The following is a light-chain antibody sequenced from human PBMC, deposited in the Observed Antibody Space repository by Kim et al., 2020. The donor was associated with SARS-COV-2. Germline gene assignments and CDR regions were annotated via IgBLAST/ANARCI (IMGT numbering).Light chain of an antibody. CDR1: QLGDKY. J-gene: IGLJ2*01. V-gene: IGLV3-1*01. CDR2: QDD. Sequence: PGQTASITCSGDQLGDKYPCWYQQKPGQSPVLVIYQDDKRPSGIPERFSGSNSGNTATLTISGTQAMDEADYYCQAWDRNIVVFGGGTQLTVL. CDR3: QAWDRNIVV.